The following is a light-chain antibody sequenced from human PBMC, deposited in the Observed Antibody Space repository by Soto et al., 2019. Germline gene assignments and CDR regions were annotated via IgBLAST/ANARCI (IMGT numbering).Light chain of an antibody. CDR3: QQQGT. Sequence: EIVLTQSPGTLSLSPGERATLSCRASRSLSSSYVVWYQQKPGQAPRLLIYAASRRATGIPDRFSGSGSATEDTLTISRLEAEDFAVYYCQQQGTFGQGTRLEIK. V-gene: IGKV3-20*01. J-gene: IGKJ2*01. CDR2: AAS. CDR1: RSLSSSY.